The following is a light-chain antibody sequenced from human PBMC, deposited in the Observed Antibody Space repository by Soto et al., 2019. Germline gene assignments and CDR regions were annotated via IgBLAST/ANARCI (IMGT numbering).Light chain of an antibody. V-gene: IGKV3-20*01. CDR1: QSVSSSY. CDR2: DAS. CDR3: QHYGSSPGT. Sequence: EIVLTQSPGTLSLSPGERATLSCRASQSVSSSYLAWYQQKPGQAPRLLIYDASSRATGIPDRFSGSGSETDFTLTISRLEPEDFAVYYCQHYGSSPGTFGQGTKGEIK. J-gene: IGKJ1*01.